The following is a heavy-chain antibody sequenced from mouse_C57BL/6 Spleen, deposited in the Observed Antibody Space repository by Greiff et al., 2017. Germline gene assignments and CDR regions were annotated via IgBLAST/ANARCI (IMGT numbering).Heavy chain of an antibody. CDR3: ARSRGLLRVDY. CDR2: INPNNGGT. J-gene: IGHJ2*01. V-gene: IGHV1-26*01. D-gene: IGHD1-1*01. CDR1: GYTFTDYY. Sequence: VQLQQSGPELVKPGASVKISCKASGYTFTDYYMNWVKQSHGKSLEWIGDINPNNGGTSYNQKFKGKATLTVDKSSSTAYMELRSLTSEDSAVYYCARSRGLLRVDYWGQGTTLTVSS.